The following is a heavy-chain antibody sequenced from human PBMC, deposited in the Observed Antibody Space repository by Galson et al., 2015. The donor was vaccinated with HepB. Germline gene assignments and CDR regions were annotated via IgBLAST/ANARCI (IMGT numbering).Heavy chain of an antibody. CDR2: IIPLFGTT. CDR1: GGTFSSYG. J-gene: IGHJ3*01. V-gene: IGHV1-69*13. CDR3: ARAGFYGSGSYYPAFPYAFDV. Sequence: SVKVSCKASGGTFSSYGIAWVRQAPGQGLEWMGGIIPLFGTTNYAQTFLGRVTFTADESTSTAFMELSSLRSEDTAVYYCARAGFYGSGSYYPAFPYAFDVWGQGTTVSVSS. D-gene: IGHD3-10*01.